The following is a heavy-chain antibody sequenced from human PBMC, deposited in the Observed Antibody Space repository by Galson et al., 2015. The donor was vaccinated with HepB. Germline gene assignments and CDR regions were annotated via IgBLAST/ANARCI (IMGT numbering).Heavy chain of an antibody. CDR1: GFTFSSYW. CDR2: IKQDGSEK. D-gene: IGHD4-11*01. Sequence: SLRLSCAASGFTFSSYWMSWVRQAPGKGLEWVANIKQDGSEKYYVDSVKGRFTISRDNAKNSLYLQMNSLRAEDTAVYYCARVSDVTYYYYGLDVWGQGTTVTVSS. J-gene: IGHJ6*02. CDR3: ARVSDVTYYYYGLDV. V-gene: IGHV3-7*01.